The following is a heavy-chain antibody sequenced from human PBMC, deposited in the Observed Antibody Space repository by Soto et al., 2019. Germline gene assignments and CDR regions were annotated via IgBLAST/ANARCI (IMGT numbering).Heavy chain of an antibody. V-gene: IGHV4-59*01. CDR2: AYYGGDT. CDR3: ARDRSTYGGGGTGEVKENWFDP. J-gene: IGHJ5*02. D-gene: IGHD2-8*01. Sequence: SETLSFTCSVSGGSISRYYWSWIRQPPGKGLEWIGYAYYGGDTGHNPSPQSRVTMAVDTSKNQVSLKLTSVTAADTAVYYCARDRSTYGGGGTGEVKENWFDPWGQGALVTVSS. CDR1: GGSISRYY.